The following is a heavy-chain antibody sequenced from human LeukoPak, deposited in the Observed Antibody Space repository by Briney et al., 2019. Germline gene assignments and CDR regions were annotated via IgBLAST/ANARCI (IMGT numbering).Heavy chain of an antibody. CDR3: ARDGVRSGYHEGPDY. D-gene: IGHD3-22*01. J-gene: IGHJ4*02. CDR1: GFTFSSYS. V-gene: IGHV3-33*01. CDR2: IWYDGSNK. Sequence: GGSLRLSCAASGFTFSSYSMHWVRQAPGKGLEWVAVIWYDGSNKYFADSVKGRFTISRDNSKNTLYLQMNSLRAEDTAVYYCARDGVRSGYHEGPDYWGQGTLVTVSS.